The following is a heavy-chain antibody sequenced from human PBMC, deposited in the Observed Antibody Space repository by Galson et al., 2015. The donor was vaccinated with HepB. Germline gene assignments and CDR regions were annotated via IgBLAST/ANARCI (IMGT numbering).Heavy chain of an antibody. D-gene: IGHD3-10*01. CDR2: ISSSSSYI. Sequence: SLRLSCAASGITFSTYSMNWVRQAPGKGLEWVSSISSSSSYIYYADSVKGQFTISRDNAKRSLYLQMNSLRAEDTAVYFCASVEITLGRGGLRTRSYFGYWGQGTLVTVSS. J-gene: IGHJ4*02. CDR3: ASVEITLGRGGLRTRSYFGY. V-gene: IGHV3-21*01. CDR1: GITFSTYS.